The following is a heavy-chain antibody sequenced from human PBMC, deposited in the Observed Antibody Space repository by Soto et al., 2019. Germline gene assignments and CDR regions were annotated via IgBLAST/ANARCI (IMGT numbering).Heavy chain of an antibody. Sequence: SETLSLTCTFSGCSISSYYWSWIRQPPGKGLEWIGYIYYSGSTNYNPSLKSRVTISVDTSKNQFSLKLSSVTAADTAVYYCARAVGDTAMGDYYYYMDVWGKGTTVTVS. CDR1: GCSISSYY. CDR3: ARAVGDTAMGDYYYYMDV. J-gene: IGHJ6*03. D-gene: IGHD5-18*01. V-gene: IGHV4-59*01. CDR2: IYYSGST.